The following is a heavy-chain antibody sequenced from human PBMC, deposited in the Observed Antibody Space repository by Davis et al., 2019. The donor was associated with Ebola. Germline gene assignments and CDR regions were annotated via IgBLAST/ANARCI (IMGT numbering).Heavy chain of an antibody. V-gene: IGHV3-11*06. D-gene: IGHD1-26*01. J-gene: IGHJ6*02. CDR2: ISSSSSYI. CDR3: ARVYSGSLYYYGMDV. CDR1: GFTFSDYY. Sequence: GESLKISCAASGFTFSDYYMSWIRQAPGKGLEWVSSISSSSSYIYYADSVKGRFTISRDNAKNSLYLQMNSLRAEDTAVYYCARVYSGSLYYYGMDVWGQGTTVTVSS.